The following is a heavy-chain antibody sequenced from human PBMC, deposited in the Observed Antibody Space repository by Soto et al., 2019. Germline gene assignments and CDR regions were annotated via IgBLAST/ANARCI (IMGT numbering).Heavy chain of an antibody. D-gene: IGHD6-6*01. CDR2: ISGSGGGT. CDR1: GFTFSNYA. CDR3: AKDLHPYSSSPPFDY. V-gene: IGHV3-23*01. Sequence: GGSLRLSCAASGFTFSNYALTWVRQAPGRGLEWVSTISGSGGGTYYAGSVKGRFTISRDNSKNTLYVQMNSLRAEDTAVYYCAKDLHPYSSSPPFDYWGQGTLVTVSS. J-gene: IGHJ4*02.